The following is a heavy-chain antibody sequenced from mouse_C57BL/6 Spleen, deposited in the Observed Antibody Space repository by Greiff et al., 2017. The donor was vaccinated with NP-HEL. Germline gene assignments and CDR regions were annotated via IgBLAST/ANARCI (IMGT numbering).Heavy chain of an antibody. CDR2: INPNNGGT. CDR3: ARVGGSSYLDY. CDR1: GYTFTDYN. Sequence: EVQLQQSGPELVKPGASVKIPCKASGYTFTDYNMDWVKQSHGKSLEWIGDINPNNGGTIYNQKFKGKATLTVDKSSSTAYMELRSLTSEDPAVYYCARVGGSSYLDYWGQGTTLTVSS. V-gene: IGHV1-18*01. J-gene: IGHJ2*01. D-gene: IGHD1-1*01.